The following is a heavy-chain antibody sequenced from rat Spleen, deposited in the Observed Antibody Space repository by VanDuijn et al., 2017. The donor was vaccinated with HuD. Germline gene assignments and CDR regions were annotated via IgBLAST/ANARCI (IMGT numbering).Heavy chain of an antibody. CDR1: GFTFSDYY. V-gene: IGHV5-22*01. CDR3: AVSGYGY. CDR2: ISYEGSST. J-gene: IGHJ2*01. D-gene: IGHD4-3*01. Sequence: EVQLVESGGGLVQPGRSLKLSCAASGFTFSDYYMAWVRQAPKKGLEWVASISYEGSSTYSGDAVKGRFTISRDNAENTLCLQMNSLRSEDTATYYCAVSGYGYWGQGVMVTVSS.